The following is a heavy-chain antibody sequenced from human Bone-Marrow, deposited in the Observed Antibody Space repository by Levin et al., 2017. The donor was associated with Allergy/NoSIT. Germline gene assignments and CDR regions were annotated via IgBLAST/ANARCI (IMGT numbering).Heavy chain of an antibody. CDR1: GFTVSSYG. CDR3: AKDLRGTKYYYCMGV. V-gene: IGHV3-30*18. J-gene: IGHJ6*02. D-gene: IGHD1/OR15-1a*01. Sequence: GESLKISCAASGFTVSSYGMHWVRQAPGKGLEWVAVISYDGSEKYYADSVKGRFTISRDSSKNTLYLQMNSLRAEDTAVYYCAKDLRGTKYYYCMGVWGQGTTVTVSS. CDR2: ISYDGSEK.